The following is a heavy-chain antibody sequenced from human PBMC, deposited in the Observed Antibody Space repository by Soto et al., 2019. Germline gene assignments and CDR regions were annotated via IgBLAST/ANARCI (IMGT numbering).Heavy chain of an antibody. J-gene: IGHJ4*02. D-gene: IGHD4-17*01. CDR2: IKQDGGAK. CDR1: GFTFSSYW. V-gene: IGHV3-7*05. Sequence: EVHLVESGGGLVQPGGSLRLSCVASGFTFSSYWMTWVRQAPGKGLEWVANIKQDGGAKYYVDSVKGRFTISRDNAKNSLYLQMNSLRAEDTAVYYCAKAIYGGNSDFGYWGQGTLVTVSS. CDR3: AKAIYGGNSDFGY.